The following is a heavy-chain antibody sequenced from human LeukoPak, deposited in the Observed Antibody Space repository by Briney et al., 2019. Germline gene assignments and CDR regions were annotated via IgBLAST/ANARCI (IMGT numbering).Heavy chain of an antibody. CDR3: ARQRVAVHFDY. D-gene: IGHD6-19*01. Sequence: SETLSLTCTVSGGSISSSSYYWGWIRQPPGKGLEWIGSIYYSGSIYYNPSLKSRVTISVDTSKNQFSLKLSSVTAADTAVYYCARQRVAVHFDYWGQGTLVTVSS. CDR2: IYYSGSI. V-gene: IGHV4-39*01. CDR1: GGSISSSSYY. J-gene: IGHJ4*02.